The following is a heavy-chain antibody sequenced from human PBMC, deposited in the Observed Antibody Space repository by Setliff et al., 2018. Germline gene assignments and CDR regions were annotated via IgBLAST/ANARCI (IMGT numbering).Heavy chain of an antibody. D-gene: IGHD3-22*01. CDR3: ATTRYDSSGYYYLERSAFDI. CDR2: FDPEDGET. CDR1: GYTLTELS. V-gene: IGHV1-24*01. J-gene: IGHJ3*02. Sequence: ASVKVSCKVSGYTLTELSRHWVRQAPGKGLEWMGGFDPEDGETIYAQKFQGRVTMTEDTSTDTAYMELSSLRSEDTAVYYCATTRYDSSGYYYLERSAFDIWGQGTMVTV.